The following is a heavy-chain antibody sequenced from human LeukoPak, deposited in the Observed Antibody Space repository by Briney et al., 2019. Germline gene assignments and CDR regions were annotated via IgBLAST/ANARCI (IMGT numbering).Heavy chain of an antibody. CDR2: INWNDGST. Sequence: RPGGSLRLSCAASGFTFDDYGMSWVRHAPGKGLEWVSGINWNDGSTAYADSVKGRFTISRDNAKNSLSLQMNSLRAEDTALYYCARVAYSAYDYPTLLPPFDYWGQGTLVTVSS. CDR1: GFTFDDYG. CDR3: ARVAYSAYDYPTLLPPFDY. J-gene: IGHJ4*02. V-gene: IGHV3-20*04. D-gene: IGHD5-12*01.